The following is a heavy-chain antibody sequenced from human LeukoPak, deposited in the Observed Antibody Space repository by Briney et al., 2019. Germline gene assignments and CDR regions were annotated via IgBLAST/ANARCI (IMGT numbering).Heavy chain of an antibody. V-gene: IGHV4-39*07. CDR3: ARDRELGFGESNWFDP. CDR2: IYYSGST. CDR1: GASITSSNYY. D-gene: IGHD3-10*01. J-gene: IGHJ5*02. Sequence: SETLSLTCTASGASITSSNYYWLWLRQPPGKGLEWIGIIYYSGSTYYNPSLKSRVTISVDTSKNQFSLKLSSVTAADTAVYYCARDRELGFGESNWFDPWGQGTLVTVSS.